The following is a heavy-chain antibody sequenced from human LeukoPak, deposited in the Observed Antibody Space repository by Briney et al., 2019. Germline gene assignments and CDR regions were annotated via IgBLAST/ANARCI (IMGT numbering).Heavy chain of an antibody. CDR1: GYTLTELS. Sequence: ASVKVSCKVSGYTLTELSMHWVRQAPGKGLEWMGGFDPEDGETIYAQKFQGRVTITADKSTSTAYMELSSLRSEDTAVYYCARGIYYGSGSYYYYYYYMDVWDKGTTVTVSS. CDR2: FDPEDGET. V-gene: IGHV1-24*01. D-gene: IGHD3-10*01. J-gene: IGHJ6*03. CDR3: ARGIYYGSGSYYYYYYYMDV.